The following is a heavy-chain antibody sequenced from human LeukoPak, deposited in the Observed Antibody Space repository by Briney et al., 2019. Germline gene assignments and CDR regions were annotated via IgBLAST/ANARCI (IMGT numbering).Heavy chain of an antibody. V-gene: IGHV4-34*01. D-gene: IGHD6-19*01. CDR2: INHSGST. J-gene: IGHJ4*02. Sequence: SETLSLTRAVYGGSFSGYYWSWIRQPPGKGLEWIGEINHSGSTNYNPSLKSRVTISVDTSKNQFSLKLSSVTAADTAVYYCASTYSSGFASDYWGQGTLVTVPS. CDR1: GGSFSGYY. CDR3: ASTYSSGFASDY.